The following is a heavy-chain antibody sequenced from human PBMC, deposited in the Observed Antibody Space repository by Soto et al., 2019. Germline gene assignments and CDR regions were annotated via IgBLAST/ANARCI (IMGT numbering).Heavy chain of an antibody. J-gene: IGHJ5*02. V-gene: IGHV4-61*01. Sequence: SETLSLTCTVSGGSVSSGSYYWSWIRQPPGKGLEWIGYIYYSGSTNYNPSLKSRVTISVDTSKNQFSLKLSSVTAADTAVYYCARVPGSWGQGTLVTVSS. CDR3: ARVPGS. CDR1: GGSVSSGSYY. CDR2: IYYSGST.